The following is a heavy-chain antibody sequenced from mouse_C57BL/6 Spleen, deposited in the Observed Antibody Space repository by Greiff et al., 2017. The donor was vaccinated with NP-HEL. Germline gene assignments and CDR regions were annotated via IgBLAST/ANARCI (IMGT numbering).Heavy chain of an antibody. V-gene: IGHV1-61*01. Sequence: VQLQQPGAELVRPGSSVKLSCKASGYTFTSYWMDWVKQRPGQGLEWIGNIYPSDSETHYNQKFKDKATLTVDKSSSTAYMQLSSLTSEDSAVYYCARYGGFDYWGQGTTLTVSS. CDR3: ARYGGFDY. CDR1: GYTFTSYW. D-gene: IGHD1-1*01. J-gene: IGHJ2*01. CDR2: IYPSDSET.